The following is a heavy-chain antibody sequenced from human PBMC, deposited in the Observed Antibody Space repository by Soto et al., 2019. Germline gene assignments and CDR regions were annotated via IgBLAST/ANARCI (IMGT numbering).Heavy chain of an antibody. J-gene: IGHJ4*02. D-gene: IGHD1-1*01. V-gene: IGHV1-69*04. Sequence: QVQLVQSGAEVKKPGSSVKVSCKASGGTFSSYTMTWVRQAPGQGLEWLGRISPIFGVTNYAQKFQDRVTITADRSTTTAYMELSRLRSEDTAVYYCVRDWESTTQTWGFGDSWGQGTLVTVSS. CDR1: GGTFSSYT. CDR2: ISPIFGVT. CDR3: VRDWESTTQTWGFGDS.